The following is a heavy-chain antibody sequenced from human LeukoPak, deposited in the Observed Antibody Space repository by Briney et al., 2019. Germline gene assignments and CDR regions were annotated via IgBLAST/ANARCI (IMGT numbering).Heavy chain of an antibody. CDR1: GGSISSSSYY. D-gene: IGHD1-26*01. Sequence: SETLSLTCTVSGGSISSSSYYWGWIRQPPGKGLEWIGSIYYSGSTYYNPSLKSRVTISVDTSKNQFSLKLSSVTAADTGVYYCARVCGSYYFDYWGQGTLVTVSS. V-gene: IGHV4-39*07. J-gene: IGHJ4*02. CDR3: ARVCGSYYFDY. CDR2: IYYSGST.